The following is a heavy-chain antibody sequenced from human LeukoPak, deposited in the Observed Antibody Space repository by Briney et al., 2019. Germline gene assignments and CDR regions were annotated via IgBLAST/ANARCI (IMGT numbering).Heavy chain of an antibody. CDR3: ARHGDYCFVL. D-gene: IGHD4-17*01. CDR2: IRNDGLTQ. J-gene: IGHJ4*02. Sequence: PGGSLRLSCAAPGFTFSSRWTGWVRQAPGKGLEGVANIRNDGLTQYYLDSGKGRSTISRDNAKDSLSLQINSLRAEDTAVYFCARHGDYCFVLWGQGTLVTVSS. CDR1: GFTFSSRW. V-gene: IGHV3-7*01.